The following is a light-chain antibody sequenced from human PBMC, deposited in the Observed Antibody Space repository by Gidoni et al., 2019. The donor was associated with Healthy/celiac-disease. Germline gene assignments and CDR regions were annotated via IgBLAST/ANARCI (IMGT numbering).Light chain of an antibody. CDR3: QQYDNLPRLT. CDR2: DAS. J-gene: IGKJ3*01. CDR1: QDISHY. V-gene: IGKV1-33*01. Sequence: DIQMTQSPSSLSASVGDRVTITCQASQDISHYLNWYQQKPGKAPKLLIYDASNLETGVPSRFSGSGSGTDFTFTISSLQPEDIATYYCQQYDNLPRLTFGPGTKVDIK.